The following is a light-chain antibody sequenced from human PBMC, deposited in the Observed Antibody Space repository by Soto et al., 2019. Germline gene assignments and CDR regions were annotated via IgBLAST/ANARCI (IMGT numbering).Light chain of an antibody. Sequence: QSVLTQPASVSGSPGQSITISCTGTSSDVGSYNLVSWYQHHPGKAPKFMIYEVSKRPSGVSNRFSGSKSGNTASLTISGLQAEDEADYYCCSYAGTSTYVFGTGTKVTV. CDR2: EVS. V-gene: IGLV2-23*02. J-gene: IGLJ1*01. CDR1: SSDVGSYNL. CDR3: CSYAGTSTYV.